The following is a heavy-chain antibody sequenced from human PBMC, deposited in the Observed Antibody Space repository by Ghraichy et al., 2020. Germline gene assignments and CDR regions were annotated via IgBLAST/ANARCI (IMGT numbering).Heavy chain of an antibody. J-gene: IGHJ6*02. CDR2: ITGSSRNT. D-gene: IGHD4-23*01. Sequence: GESLNISCGGSGFTFSSYGLNWVRQAPGRGLEWVSSITGSSRNTSYADSVKGRFTISRDNAQNSLYLQMNSLRAEDTAVYYCANVSTVVRFFYYDGLEVSGQGTPVTV. CDR3: ANVSTVVRFFYYDGLEV. CDR1: GFTFSSYG. V-gene: IGHV3-48*01.